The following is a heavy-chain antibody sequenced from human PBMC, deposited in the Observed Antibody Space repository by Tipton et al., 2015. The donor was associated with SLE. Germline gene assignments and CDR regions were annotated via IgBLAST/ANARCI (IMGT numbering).Heavy chain of an antibody. CDR2: VSYSGST. CDR1: GGSISNYY. D-gene: IGHD5-24*01. V-gene: IGHV4-59*12. J-gene: IGHJ4*02. CDR3: AIGRDGYNVDF. Sequence: TLSLTCSVSGGSISNYYWSWIRQPPGKGLEWIGYVSYSGSTNYNPSLKSRVTISLDTSKNQFSLKLTSVTAADTAVYYCAIGRDGYNVDFWGQGTLVTVSS.